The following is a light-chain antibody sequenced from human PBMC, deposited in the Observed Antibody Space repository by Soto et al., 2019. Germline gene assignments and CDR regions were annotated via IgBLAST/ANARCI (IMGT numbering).Light chain of an antibody. CDR1: QSVSSY. CDR2: DAS. J-gene: IGKJ5*01. CDR3: QQYYDWPIT. Sequence: EIGMTQSPSTLSVSAGERATLPCGASQSVSSYLAWYQQKPGQAPRLLIYDASNRATGIPARFSGSGSGTDVTLTISSLQSEDFAIYYCQQYYDWPITFGQGTRLEIK. V-gene: IGKV3D-15*01.